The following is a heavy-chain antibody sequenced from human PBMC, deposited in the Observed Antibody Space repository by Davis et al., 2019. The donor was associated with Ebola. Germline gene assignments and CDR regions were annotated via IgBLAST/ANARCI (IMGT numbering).Heavy chain of an antibody. V-gene: IGHV3-23*01. D-gene: IGHD6-19*01. CDR3: AKDFKDSSGWYPTLARVHFDY. CDR1: GFTFSSYA. J-gene: IGHJ4*02. CDR2: ISGSGGST. Sequence: GESLKISCAASGFTFSSYAMSWVRQAPGKGLEWVSAISGSGGSTYYADSVKGRFTISRDNSKNTLYLQMNSLRAEDTAVYYCAKDFKDSSGWYPTLARVHFDYWGQGTLVTVSS.